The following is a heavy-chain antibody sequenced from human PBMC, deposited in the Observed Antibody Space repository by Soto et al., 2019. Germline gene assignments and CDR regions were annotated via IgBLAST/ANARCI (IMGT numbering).Heavy chain of an antibody. Sequence: VGSLRLSCAASGFTFSSYWMSWVRQAPGKGLEWVANIKQDGSEKYYVDSVKGRFTISRDNAKNSLYLQMNSLRAEDTAVYYCARDRYYGSGTLGYWGQGTLVTVSS. CDR1: GFTFSSYW. J-gene: IGHJ4*02. V-gene: IGHV3-7*01. CDR2: IKQDGSEK. CDR3: ARDRYYGSGTLGY. D-gene: IGHD3-10*01.